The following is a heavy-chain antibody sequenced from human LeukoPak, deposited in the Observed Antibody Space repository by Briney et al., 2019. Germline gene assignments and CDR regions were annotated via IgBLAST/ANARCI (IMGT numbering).Heavy chain of an antibody. Sequence: ASVKVSCKASGYTFTGYYMHWVRQAPGQGLEWMGRINPNSGGTNYAQKFRGRVTMTRDTSISTAYMELSRLRSDDTAVYYCARSRSSSSWYYFDYWGQGTLVTVSS. CDR2: INPNSGGT. D-gene: IGHD6-13*01. V-gene: IGHV1-2*06. J-gene: IGHJ4*02. CDR1: GYTFTGYY. CDR3: ARSRSSSSWYYFDY.